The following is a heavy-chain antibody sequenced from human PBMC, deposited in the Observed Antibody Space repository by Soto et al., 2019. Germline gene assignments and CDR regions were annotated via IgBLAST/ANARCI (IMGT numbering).Heavy chain of an antibody. CDR3: TTEAYFTHRRLLFDY. V-gene: IGHV3-15*07. Sequence: PWRSMRLSYAASDLTFITVWINWIRQAPGKGLDWVGRIKSKTDGGTADFAAPVRGRFAISRDDSKSMVYLQMNSLKAEDTAIYYFTTEAYFTHRRLLFDYWGLGTLVIVSS. D-gene: IGHD2-21*01. CDR2: IKSKTDGGTA. J-gene: IGHJ4*01. CDR1: DLTFITVW.